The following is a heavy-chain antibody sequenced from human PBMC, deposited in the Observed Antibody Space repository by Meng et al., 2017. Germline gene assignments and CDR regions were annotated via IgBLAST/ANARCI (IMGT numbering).Heavy chain of an antibody. J-gene: IGHJ4*02. Sequence: GESLKISCAASGFTFSSYSMNWVRQAPGKGLEWVSSISSSSSYIYYADSVKGRFTISRDNAKNSLYLQMTSLRAEDTAVYYCARAGYSSGWRRNWGQGTLVTVSS. CDR1: GFTFSSYS. D-gene: IGHD6-19*01. V-gene: IGHV3-21*01. CDR2: ISSSSSYI. CDR3: ARAGYSSGWRRN.